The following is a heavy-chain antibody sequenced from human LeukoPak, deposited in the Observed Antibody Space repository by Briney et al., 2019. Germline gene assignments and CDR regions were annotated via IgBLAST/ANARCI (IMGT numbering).Heavy chain of an antibody. V-gene: IGHV1-69*05. CDR2: IIPIFGTA. D-gene: IGHD2-2*01. Sequence: GASVKVSCKASGYTFTGYYMHWVRQAPGQGLEWMGGIIPIFGTANYAQKFQGRVTITTDESTSTAYMELSSLRSEDTAVYYCARETEYQLPHDGKNWFDPWGQGTLVTVSS. CDR3: ARETEYQLPHDGKNWFDP. CDR1: GYTFTGYY. J-gene: IGHJ5*02.